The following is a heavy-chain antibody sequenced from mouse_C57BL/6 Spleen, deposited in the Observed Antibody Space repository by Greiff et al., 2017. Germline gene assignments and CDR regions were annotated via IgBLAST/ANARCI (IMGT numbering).Heavy chain of an antibody. J-gene: IGHJ4*01. V-gene: IGHV1-59*01. Sequence: QVQLQQSGAELVRPGTSVKLSCKASGYTFTSYWMHWVKQRPGQGLEWIGVIDPSDSYTNYNQKFKGKATLTVDTSSSTAYMQLSSLTSEDSAVYYCARRAGSSYNYAMDYWGQGTSVTVSS. CDR1: GYTFTSYW. D-gene: IGHD1-1*01. CDR2: IDPSDSYT. CDR3: ARRAGSSYNYAMDY.